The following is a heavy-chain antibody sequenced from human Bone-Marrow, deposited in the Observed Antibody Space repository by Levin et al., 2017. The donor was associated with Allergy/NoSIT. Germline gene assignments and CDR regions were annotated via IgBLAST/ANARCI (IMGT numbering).Heavy chain of an antibody. J-gene: IGHJ4*02. D-gene: IGHD2-21*01. CDR3: VREYCGADGCSGKPDDY. CDR1: GFTFSNYW. Sequence: PGGSLRLSCAASGFTFSNYWMSWVRQAPGKGLEWVANIKQDGSEKYYVDSVKGRFTISRDNAENSLSLQMSSLRAEDTALYHCVREYCGADGCSGKPDDYWGQGTLVTVSS. V-gene: IGHV3-7*01. CDR2: IKQDGSEK.